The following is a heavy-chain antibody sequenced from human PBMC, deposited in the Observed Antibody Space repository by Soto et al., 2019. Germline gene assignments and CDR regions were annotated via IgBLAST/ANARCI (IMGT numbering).Heavy chain of an antibody. CDR3: ARDPPIAVAGTFDY. V-gene: IGHV3-21*01. Sequence: GGSLRLSCVASGFTFSSYNMNWVRQAPGKGLEWVSSISSSGSYIYYADSVKGRFTISRDNTKNSLYLQMNSLRAEDTAVYYCARDPPIAVAGTFDYWGQGTLVTVSS. J-gene: IGHJ4*02. CDR1: GFTFSSYN. CDR2: ISSSGSYI. D-gene: IGHD6-19*01.